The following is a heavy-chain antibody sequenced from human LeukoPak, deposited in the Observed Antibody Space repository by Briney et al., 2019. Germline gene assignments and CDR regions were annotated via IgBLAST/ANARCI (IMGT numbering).Heavy chain of an antibody. Sequence: GASVKVSCKASGYTFTSYDINWVRQATGQRLEWVGWMNPNSGNTGYAQKFQGRVTMTRNTSISTAYMELSSLRSEDTAVYYCARAVRGVIIKNYYYYYMDVWGKGTTVTVSS. CDR1: GYTFTSYD. CDR2: MNPNSGNT. CDR3: ARAVRGVIIKNYYYYYMDV. J-gene: IGHJ6*03. V-gene: IGHV1-8*01. D-gene: IGHD3-10*01.